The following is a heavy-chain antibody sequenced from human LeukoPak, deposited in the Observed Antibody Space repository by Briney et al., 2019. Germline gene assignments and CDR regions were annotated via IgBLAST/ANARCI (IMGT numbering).Heavy chain of an antibody. CDR2: ISAYNGNT. CDR3: ARGHSSSWFIPTDY. D-gene: IGHD6-13*01. CDR1: GYTFTSYG. J-gene: IGHJ4*02. V-gene: IGHV1-18*01. Sequence: RASVRVSFTASGYTFTSYGISWVRQAPGQGGEWMGWISAYNGNTNYAQKLQGRVTMPPDTSTSTAYMELRSLRSDDTAVYYCARGHSSSWFIPTDYWGQGTLVTVSS.